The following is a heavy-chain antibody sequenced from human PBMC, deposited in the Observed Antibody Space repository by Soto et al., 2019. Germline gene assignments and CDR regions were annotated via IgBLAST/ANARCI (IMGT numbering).Heavy chain of an antibody. J-gene: IGHJ5*02. V-gene: IGHV1-69*12. Sequence: VQFVQSGAELKKPGSSVRVSCRASGDTIKTYTLSWVRQAPGQGLEWMGAFIPSFPAPNFAQRFKGRLTLTADESTNTGFMELSGLRPEDTALYFCATGEGVPSFPTWLDTWGQGTHVIVSS. CDR1: GDTIKTYT. CDR3: ATGEGVPSFPTWLDT. CDR2: FIPSFPAP. D-gene: IGHD3-16*01.